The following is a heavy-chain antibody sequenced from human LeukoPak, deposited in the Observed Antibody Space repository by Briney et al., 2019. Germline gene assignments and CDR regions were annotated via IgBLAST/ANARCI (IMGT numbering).Heavy chain of an antibody. CDR1: GFTFSSYD. D-gene: IGHD2-2*01. J-gene: IGHJ4*02. CDR2: ISSTGSNI. CDR3: AKDQGQAVVPRRFDY. V-gene: IGHV3-48*01. Sequence: PGRSLRLSCAASGFTFSSYDMHWVRQAPGKGLEWVSYISSTGSNIYSADSVKGRFTISRDNAKNTLYLQMNSLRAEDTAVYYCAKDQGQAVVPRRFDYWGQGTLVTVSS.